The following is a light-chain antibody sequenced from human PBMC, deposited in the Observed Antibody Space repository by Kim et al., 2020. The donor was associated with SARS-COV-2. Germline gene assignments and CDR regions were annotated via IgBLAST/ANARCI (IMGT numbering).Light chain of an antibody. J-gene: IGKJ4*01. CDR1: QGISGW. Sequence: DIHMTQSPSSVSASVGDRVTITCRASQGISGWLAWYQQKAGKAPKLLIHSTSSLESGVPSRFSGSGSGTDYSLTISNLQPEDFATYYCQQATTFPLTFGGGTKLEI. CDR2: STS. CDR3: QQATTFPLT. V-gene: IGKV1-12*01.